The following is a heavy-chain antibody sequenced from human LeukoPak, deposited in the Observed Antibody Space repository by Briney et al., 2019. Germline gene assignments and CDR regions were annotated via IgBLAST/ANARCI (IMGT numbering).Heavy chain of an antibody. D-gene: IGHD5-18*01. V-gene: IGHV4-59*08. Sequence: SETLSLTCTVSGGSISSYYWSWIRQPPGKGLVWIGYIYYSGSTNYNPSLKSRVTISVDTSKNQFSLELSSVTAADTAVYYCARRTEYSYGSDYFDYWGQGTLVTVSS. CDR1: GGSISSYY. CDR3: ARRTEYSYGSDYFDY. CDR2: IYYSGST. J-gene: IGHJ4*02.